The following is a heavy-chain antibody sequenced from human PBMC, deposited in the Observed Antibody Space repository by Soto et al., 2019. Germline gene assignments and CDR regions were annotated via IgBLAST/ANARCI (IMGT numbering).Heavy chain of an antibody. CDR3: AREQQWLVRLFDY. D-gene: IGHD6-19*01. V-gene: IGHV1-8*02. J-gene: IGHJ4*02. CDR2: MNPNSGNT. CDR1: GYSFTSFD. Sequence: ASVKVSCKSFGYSFTSFDVHWVRQASGQGLEWMGWMNPNSGNTDYSQRFQGRVTMTRNTSTNTAYMELSSLTSDDTAVYYCAREQQWLVRLFDYWGQGTLVTVSS.